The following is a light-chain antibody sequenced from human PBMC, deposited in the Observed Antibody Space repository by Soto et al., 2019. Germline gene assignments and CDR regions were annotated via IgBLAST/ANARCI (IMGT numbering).Light chain of an antibody. CDR2: GVS. V-gene: IGLV2-14*03. CDR3: NSYASVNSPVL. J-gene: IGLJ2*01. CDR1: SIDVGGYNY. Sequence: QSALTQPASLSGSPGQSITIPCTGTSIDVGGYNYVSWYQQHPGKAPRLMIYGVSNRPLGVSYRFSGSKSGNTASLTISGLQSEDEADYYCNSYASVNSPVLFGGGTKVTVL.